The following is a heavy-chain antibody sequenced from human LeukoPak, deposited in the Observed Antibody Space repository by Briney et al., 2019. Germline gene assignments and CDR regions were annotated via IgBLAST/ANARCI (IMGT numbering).Heavy chain of an antibody. V-gene: IGHV3-21*01. CDR3: AREGEYRSGGSCYRYFQY. CDR2: ISGSSSYI. Sequence: PGGSLRLSCAASGFTFSSYSMNWVRQAPGKGLEWVSSISGSSSYIYHADSVKGRLTISRDNAKNSLYLQMNSLRAEDTAVYFCAREGEYRSGGSCYRYFQYWGQGTLVTVSS. CDR1: GFTFSSYS. D-gene: IGHD2-15*01. J-gene: IGHJ1*01.